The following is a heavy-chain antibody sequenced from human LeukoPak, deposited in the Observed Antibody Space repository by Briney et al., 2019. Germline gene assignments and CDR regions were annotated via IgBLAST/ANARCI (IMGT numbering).Heavy chain of an antibody. CDR1: GGSISSGDYY. CDR3: ARDRGYCSSTSCYPNWFDP. J-gene: IGHJ5*02. Sequence: SQTLSLTCTVSGGSISSGDYYRSWIRQPPGKGLEWIGYIYYSGSTYYNPSLKSRVTISVDTSKNQFSLKLSSVTAADTAVYYCARDRGYCSSTSCYPNWFDPWGQGTLVTVSS. CDR2: IYYSGST. D-gene: IGHD2-2*01. V-gene: IGHV4-30-4*01.